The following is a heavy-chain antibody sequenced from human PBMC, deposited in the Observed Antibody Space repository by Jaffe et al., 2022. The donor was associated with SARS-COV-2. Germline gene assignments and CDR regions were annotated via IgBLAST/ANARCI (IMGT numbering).Heavy chain of an antibody. CDR3: ARNVKVDY. Sequence: EVQLLDSGGGLVQPGGSLRLSCSASGFTFTTYTMNWVRQAPGKGLEWVSSVGGSGVKTYYADSVKGRFTISRDNSKNALYLQLNGLRAEDTAIYYCARNVKVDYWSQGTLVTVSS. V-gene: IGHV3-23*01. J-gene: IGHJ4*02. CDR1: GFTFTTYT. CDR2: VGGSGVKT.